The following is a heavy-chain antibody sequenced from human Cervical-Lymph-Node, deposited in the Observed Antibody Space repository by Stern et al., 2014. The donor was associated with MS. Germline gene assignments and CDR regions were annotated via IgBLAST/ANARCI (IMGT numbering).Heavy chain of an antibody. J-gene: IGHJ4*02. CDR1: GGTFSSDA. CDR2: IIPLFETA. CDR3: ASGTRSSWYFDF. Sequence: QDQLVQSGAEVKKPGSSMKVSCKASGGTFSSDAIGWVRQAPGQGLEWMGGIIPLFETANYAQKFQGRVTITADQSTKTAYLELSSLTSGDTAMYFCASGTRSSWYFDFWGQGTLVTVST. V-gene: IGHV1-69*12. D-gene: IGHD6-13*01.